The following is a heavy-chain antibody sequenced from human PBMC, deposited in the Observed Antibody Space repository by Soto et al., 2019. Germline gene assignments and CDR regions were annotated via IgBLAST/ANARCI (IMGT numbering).Heavy chain of an antibody. D-gene: IGHD2-2*03. CDR2: IIPILGIA. J-gene: IGHJ3*02. CDR3: ASLLDIVVVPAAVDAFDI. CDR1: GGTFSSYT. Sequence: GASVKVSCKASGGTFSSYTISWVRQAPGQGLEWMGRIIPILGIANYAQKFQGRVTITADKSTSTAYMELSSLRSEDTAVYYCASLLDIVVVPAAVDAFDIWSQGTMVTVSS. V-gene: IGHV1-69*02.